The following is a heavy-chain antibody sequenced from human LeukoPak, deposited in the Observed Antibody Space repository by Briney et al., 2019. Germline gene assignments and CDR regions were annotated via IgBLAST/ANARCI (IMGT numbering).Heavy chain of an antibody. Sequence: SETLSLTCTVSGGSISSSSYYWGWIRQPPGKGLEWIGSIYYSGSTYYNPSLKSRVTISVDTSKNQFSLKLTSVTAADTAVYYCARVYDWFDPWGQGILVTVSS. CDR2: IYYSGST. V-gene: IGHV4-39*07. J-gene: IGHJ5*02. D-gene: IGHD5/OR15-5a*01. CDR3: ARVYDWFDP. CDR1: GGSISSSSYY.